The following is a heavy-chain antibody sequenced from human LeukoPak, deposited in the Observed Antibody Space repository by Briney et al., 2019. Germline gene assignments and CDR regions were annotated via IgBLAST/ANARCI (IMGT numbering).Heavy chain of an antibody. V-gene: IGHV4-4*07. CDR2: IYTSGST. CDR3: ARDKPDMTTVTTGFDY. CDR1: GFTFSDYY. Sequence: GSLRLSCAASGFTFSDYYMSWIRQPAGKGLEWIGRIYTSGSTNYNPSLKSRVTISVDTSKNQFSLKLSSVTAADTAVYYCARDKPDMTTVTTGFDYWGQGTLVTVSS. D-gene: IGHD4-17*01. J-gene: IGHJ4*02.